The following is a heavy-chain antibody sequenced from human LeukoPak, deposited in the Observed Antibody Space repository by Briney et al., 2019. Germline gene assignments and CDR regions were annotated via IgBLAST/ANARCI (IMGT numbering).Heavy chain of an antibody. CDR2: IYHSGST. CDR1: GGSISSGGYY. V-gene: IGHV4-30-2*01. J-gene: IGHJ4*02. Sequence: PSETLSLTCTVSGGSISSGGYYWSWIRQPPGKGLEWIGYIYHSGSTYYNPSLKCRVTISVDRSKNQFSLKLSSVTAADTAVYYCARVYNEFGELLGYFDYWGQGTLVTVSS. CDR3: ARVYNEFGELLGYFDY. D-gene: IGHD3-10*01.